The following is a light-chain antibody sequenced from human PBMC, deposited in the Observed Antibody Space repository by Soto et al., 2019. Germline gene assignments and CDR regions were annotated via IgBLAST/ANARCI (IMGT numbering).Light chain of an antibody. V-gene: IGKV3-11*01. CDR2: DAS. Sequence: EVVLTQSPASLSLSPGDRATLSCRADKSVSDYVGWYQQKPGQPPRLLFFDASSRASGVPPRFSAGGSGTDFTLIISSLQPEDFAVYYCQQRVNWPPTFGGGTKVEI. CDR1: KSVSDY. CDR3: QQRVNWPPT. J-gene: IGKJ4*01.